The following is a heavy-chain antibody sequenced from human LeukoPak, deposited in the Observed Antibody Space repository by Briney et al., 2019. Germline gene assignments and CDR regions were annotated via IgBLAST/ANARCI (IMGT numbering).Heavy chain of an antibody. CDR1: GFTFSTYE. V-gene: IGHV3-30*04. J-gene: IGHJ3*01. CDR2: ISHDGNDQ. CDR3: ARDRDCSKTSCFNAFDV. Sequence: GGSLRLSCAASGFTFSTYEMHWVRQAPGKGLEWVAAISHDGNDQYYADSVKGRFTISRDNSKNALYLQMNSLRLEDTAVYYCARDRDCSKTSCFNAFDVWGQGTMAIVSS. D-gene: IGHD2-2*01.